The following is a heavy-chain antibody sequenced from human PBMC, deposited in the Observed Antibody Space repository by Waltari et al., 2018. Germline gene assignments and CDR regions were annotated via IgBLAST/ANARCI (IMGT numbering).Heavy chain of an antibody. J-gene: IGHJ1*01. V-gene: IGHV4-38-2*01. Sequence: QVQLQESGPGLVKPSETLSLTCAVSGYSISSGYYLGWIRQPPGKGLEWIGSIYHSGSTSSNPSLKSRVTISVDTSKNQFSLKLSSVTAADTAVYYCASLDCSSTSCYTRYFQHWGQGTLVTVSS. CDR3: ASLDCSSTSCYTRYFQH. D-gene: IGHD2-2*01. CDR2: IYHSGST. CDR1: GYSISSGYY.